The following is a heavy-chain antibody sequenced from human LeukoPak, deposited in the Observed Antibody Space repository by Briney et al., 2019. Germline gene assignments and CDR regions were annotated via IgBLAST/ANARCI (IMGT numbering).Heavy chain of an antibody. CDR2: IYHSGST. CDR3: ARGERVYSGTNPWFDP. V-gene: IGHV4-30-2*01. J-gene: IGHJ5*02. D-gene: IGHD1-26*01. Sequence: SETLSLTCTVSGASISSGGYYWSWIRQPPGKGLEWIGYIYHSGSTYYNPSLKSRVTISVDTSKNQFSLKLSSVTAADTAVYYCARGERVYSGTNPWFDPWGQGTLVTVSS. CDR1: GASISSGGYY.